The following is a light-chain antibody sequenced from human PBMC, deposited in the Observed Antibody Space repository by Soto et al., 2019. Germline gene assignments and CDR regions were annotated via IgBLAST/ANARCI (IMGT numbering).Light chain of an antibody. CDR1: QSGTSSY. CDR2: GAS. Sequence: VLTQSPGTLSLSPGERVTLSCRASQSGTSSYLAWYQQKPGQAPRLLIYGASSRATGVPDRFSGSGSGTDFTLTISRLEPEDFAVYYCQQYDTSPFTFGPGTKWISN. V-gene: IGKV3-20*01. J-gene: IGKJ3*01. CDR3: QQYDTSPFT.